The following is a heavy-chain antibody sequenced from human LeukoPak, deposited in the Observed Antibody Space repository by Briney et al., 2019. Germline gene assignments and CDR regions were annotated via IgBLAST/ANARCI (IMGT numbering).Heavy chain of an antibody. CDR3: ALLHSDYRPFHVFDY. J-gene: IGHJ4*02. Sequence: PGGSLRLSCAASGFTFSSYSMNWVRQAPGKGLEWVSSISSSSSYIYYADSVKGRFTISRDNAKNSLYLQMNSLRAEDTALYYCALLHSDYRPFHVFDYWGQGTLVTVSS. CDR2: ISSSSSYI. CDR1: GFTFSSYS. D-gene: IGHD1-26*01. V-gene: IGHV3-21*04.